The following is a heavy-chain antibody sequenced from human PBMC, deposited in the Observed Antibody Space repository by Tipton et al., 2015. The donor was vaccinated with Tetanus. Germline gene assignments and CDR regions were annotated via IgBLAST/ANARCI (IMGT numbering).Heavy chain of an antibody. J-gene: IGHJ6*03. CDR1: GYTFTKYG. CDR3: ARVGYYYYYMDV. D-gene: IGHD3-22*01. V-gene: IGHV1-18*01. Sequence: QVQLVQSGAEVKQPGASVKVSCKASGYTFTKYGINWVRQAPGQGLEWMGWDSGYSGNTNYAQKLQGRVTMTTDTSTNTAYMELRSLTADDTAVYYCARVGYYYYYMDVWGKGPTVTVPS. CDR2: DSGYSGNT.